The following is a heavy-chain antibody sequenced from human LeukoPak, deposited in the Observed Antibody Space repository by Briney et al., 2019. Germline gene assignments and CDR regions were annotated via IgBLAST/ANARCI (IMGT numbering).Heavy chain of an antibody. V-gene: IGHV1-8*02. CDR2: MNPNSGNT. D-gene: IGHD3-22*01. CDR3: ASTSSGYYYYDY. Sequence: ASVKVSCKASGYTFTSYGISWVRQAPGQGLEWMGWMNPNSGNTGYAQKFQGRVTMTRNTSISTAYMELSSLRSEDTAVYYCASTSSGYYYYDYWGQGTLVTVSS. J-gene: IGHJ4*02. CDR1: GYTFTSYG.